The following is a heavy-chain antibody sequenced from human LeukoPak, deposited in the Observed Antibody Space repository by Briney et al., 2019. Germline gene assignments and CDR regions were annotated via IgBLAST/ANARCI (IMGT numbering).Heavy chain of an antibody. CDR1: GGSISSSSYY. V-gene: IGHV4-39*01. Sequence: PSETLSLTCTVSGGSISSSSYYWGWIRQPTGKGLEWIGSIYYSGSTYYNPSLKSRVTISVDTSKNQFSLKLSSVTAADTAMYYCARHPSMTTVVMDVWGKGTTVTVSS. J-gene: IGHJ6*04. D-gene: IGHD4-23*01. CDR2: IYYSGST. CDR3: ARHPSMTTVVMDV.